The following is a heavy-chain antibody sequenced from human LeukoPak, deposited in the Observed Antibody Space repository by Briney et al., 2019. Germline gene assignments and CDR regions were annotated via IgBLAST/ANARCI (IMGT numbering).Heavy chain of an antibody. CDR2: IYTSGST. D-gene: IGHD2-8*02. CDR1: GGSISSYY. CDR3: ATYRQVLLPFES. V-gene: IGHV4-4*07. Sequence: SETLSLTCTVSGGSISSYYWSWIRQPAGKGLEWIGRIYTSGSTNYNPSLKSRVTMSVDTSKNQFSLKLSSVTAADTAIYYCATYRQVLLPFESWGQGTLVTVSS. J-gene: IGHJ4*02.